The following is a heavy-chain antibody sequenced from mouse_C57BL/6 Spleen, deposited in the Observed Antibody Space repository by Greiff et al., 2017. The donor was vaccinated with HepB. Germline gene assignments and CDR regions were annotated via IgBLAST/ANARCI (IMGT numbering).Heavy chain of an antibody. CDR1: GYTFTSYG. CDR2: IYPRSGNT. D-gene: IGHD1-1*01. J-gene: IGHJ2*01. CDR3: ASGIITTVVAADY. V-gene: IGHV1-81*01. Sequence: QVQLKESGAELARPGASVKLSCKASGYTFTSYGISWVKQRTGQGLEWIGEIYPRSGNTYYNEKFKGKATLTADKSSSTAYMELRSLTSEDSAVYFCASGIITTVVAADYWGQGTTLTVSS.